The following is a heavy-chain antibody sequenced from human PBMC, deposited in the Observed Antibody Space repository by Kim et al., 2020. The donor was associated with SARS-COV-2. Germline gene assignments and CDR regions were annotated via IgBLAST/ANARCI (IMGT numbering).Heavy chain of an antibody. D-gene: IGHD2-2*01. J-gene: IGHJ5*02. Sequence: SETLSLTCAVYGGSFSGYYWSWIRQPPGKGLEWIGEINHSGSTNYNPSLKSRVTISVDTSKNQFSLKLSSVTAADTAVYYCARVGCSSTSCYLPRFDPWGQGTLVTVSS. CDR3: ARVGCSSTSCYLPRFDP. V-gene: IGHV4-34*01. CDR2: INHSGST. CDR1: GGSFSGYY.